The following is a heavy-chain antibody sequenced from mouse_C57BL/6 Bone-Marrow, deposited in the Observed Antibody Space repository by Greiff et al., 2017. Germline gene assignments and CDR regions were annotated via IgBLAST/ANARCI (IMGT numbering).Heavy chain of an antibody. CDR3: ARDEVVPYYYAMDY. D-gene: IGHD1-1*01. CDR1: GFTFSSYA. Sequence: EVQLVESGGGLVKPGGSLKLSCAASGFTFSSYAMSWVRQTPEKRLEWVATISDGGSYTYYPDNVKGRFTISRDNAKNNLYLQMSHLKSEDTAMYYCARDEVVPYYYAMDYWGQGTSVTVSS. V-gene: IGHV5-4*01. CDR2: ISDGGSYT. J-gene: IGHJ4*01.